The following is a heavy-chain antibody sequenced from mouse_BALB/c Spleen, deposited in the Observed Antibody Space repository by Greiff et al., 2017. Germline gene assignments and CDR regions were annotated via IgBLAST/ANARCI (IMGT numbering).Heavy chain of an antibody. V-gene: IGHV1-31*01. D-gene: IGHD4-1*01. Sequence: VQLKESGPELVKPGASVKISCKASGYSFTGYYMHWVKQSHVKSLEWIGRINPYNGATSYNQNFKDKASLTVDKSSSTAYMELHSLTSEDSAVYYCARGGLTGTYWYFDVWGAGTTVTVSS. CDR2: INPYNGAT. CDR1: GYSFTGYY. J-gene: IGHJ1*01. CDR3: ARGGLTGTYWYFDV.